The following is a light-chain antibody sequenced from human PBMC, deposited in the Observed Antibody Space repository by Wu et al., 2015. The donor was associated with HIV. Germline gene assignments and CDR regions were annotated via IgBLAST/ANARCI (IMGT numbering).Light chain of an antibody. V-gene: IGKV3-20*01. Sequence: EIVMTQSPATLSVSPGERATLSCRASQSVSSNLAWYQQKPGQAPRLLIYGASSRATGIPDRFTGNGSGTDFTLTISRLEPEDFAVYYCQQYGNSPNTFGQGTKLEXK. CDR2: GAS. CDR1: QSVSSN. CDR3: QQYGNSPNT. J-gene: IGKJ2*01.